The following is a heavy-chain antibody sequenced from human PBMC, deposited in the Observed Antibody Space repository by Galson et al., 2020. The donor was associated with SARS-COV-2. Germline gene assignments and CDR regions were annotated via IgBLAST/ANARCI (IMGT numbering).Heavy chain of an antibody. D-gene: IGHD3-16*01. Sequence: ASVTVSCKVSGYTLTDLSMHWVRQAPGKGLEWMGGFDPDDGQIIYAQRFQGRVTMTEDTSPDTAYMELSSLRSEDTAVYYCATALASSEKTCSALDPWGQGTLVTVSADGWGKGTTVSVSS. CDR1: GYTLTDLS. V-gene: IGHV1-24*01. J-gene: IGHJ6*04. CDR3: ATALASSEKTCSALDPWGQGTLVTVSADG. CDR2: FDPDDGQI.